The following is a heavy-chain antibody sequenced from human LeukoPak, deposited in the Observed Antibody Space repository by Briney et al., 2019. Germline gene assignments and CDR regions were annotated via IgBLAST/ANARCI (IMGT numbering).Heavy chain of an antibody. CDR1: GGSISSGSYY. D-gene: IGHD3-10*01. V-gene: IGHV4-61*02. CDR2: IYTSGST. J-gene: IGHJ4*02. CDR3: ARERLGSYY. Sequence: PSETLSLTCTVSGGSISSGSYYWSWVRQPAGKGLEWIGRIYTSGSTNYNPSLKSRVTISVDTSKNQFSLKLSSVTAADTAVYYCARERLGSYYWGQGTLVTVSS.